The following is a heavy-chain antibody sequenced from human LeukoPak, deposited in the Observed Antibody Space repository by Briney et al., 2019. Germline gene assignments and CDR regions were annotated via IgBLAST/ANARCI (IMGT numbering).Heavy chain of an antibody. CDR1: GYTFTCYY. CDR3: ARGKSSSWYGDYYYGMDV. J-gene: IGHJ6*02. Sequence: GASVKVSCKASGYTFTCYYMHWARQAPGQGLEWMGWINPNSGGTNYAQKFQGRVTMTRDTPISTAYMELSRLRSDDTAVYYCARGKSSSWYGDYYYGMDVWGQGTTVTVSS. CDR2: INPNSGGT. D-gene: IGHD6-13*01. V-gene: IGHV1-2*02.